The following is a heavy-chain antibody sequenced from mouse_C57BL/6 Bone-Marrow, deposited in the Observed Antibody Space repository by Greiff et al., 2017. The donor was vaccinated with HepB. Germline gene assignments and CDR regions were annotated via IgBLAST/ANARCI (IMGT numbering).Heavy chain of an antibody. Sequence: EVQLQQSGAELVRPGASVKLSCTASGFNIKDDYMHWVKQRPEQGLEWIGWIDPENGDTEYASKFQGKATITADTSSNTAYLQLSSLTSEDTAVSYCTTDVTTVVATKGCFAYWGQGTLVTVSA. J-gene: IGHJ3*01. CDR3: TTDVTTVVATKGCFAY. CDR1: GFNIKDDY. D-gene: IGHD1-1*01. V-gene: IGHV14-4*01. CDR2: IDPENGDT.